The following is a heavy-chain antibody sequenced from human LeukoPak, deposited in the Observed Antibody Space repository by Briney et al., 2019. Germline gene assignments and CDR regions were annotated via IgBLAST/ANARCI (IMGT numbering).Heavy chain of an antibody. V-gene: IGHV3-21*04. CDR3: AKDRGGFYGSGSYRGYGLDV. CDR2: ISSTSTSI. CDR1: GFTFSSHT. D-gene: IGHD3-10*01. J-gene: IGHJ6*02. Sequence: PGGSLRLSCAASGFTFSSHTMNWVRQAPGKGLEWVSSISSTSTSIYHADSVKGRFTISRDNSKNTLYLQMNRLRVEDTAVYYCAKDRGGFYGSGSYRGYGLDVWGQGTTVTVCS.